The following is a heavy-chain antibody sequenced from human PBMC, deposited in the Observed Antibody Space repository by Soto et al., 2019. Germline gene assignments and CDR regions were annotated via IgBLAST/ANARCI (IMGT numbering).Heavy chain of an antibody. V-gene: IGHV3-30-3*01. CDR3: AADGTDIVVVPAAMSEHDPFDI. CDR1: GFTFSSYA. D-gene: IGHD2-2*01. Sequence: GGSLRLSCAASGFTFSSYAMHWVRQAPGKGLEWVAVISYDGSNKYYADSVKGRFTISRDNSKNTLYLQMNSLRAEDSAVYYCAADGTDIVVVPAAMSEHDPFDIWGQGTMVTVSS. CDR2: ISYDGSNK. J-gene: IGHJ3*02.